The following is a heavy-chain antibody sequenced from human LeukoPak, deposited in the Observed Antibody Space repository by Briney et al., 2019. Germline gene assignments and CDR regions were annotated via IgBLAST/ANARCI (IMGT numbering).Heavy chain of an antibody. CDR2: AYYSGTT. D-gene: IGHD3-22*01. CDR1: GGSISNSNYY. V-gene: IGHV4-39*01. J-gene: IGHJ4*02. Sequence: SETLSLTCTVSGGSISNSNYYWGWIRQPPGKGLEWIGGAYYSGTTYYNPSLKSRVTISVDTSKSQFSLKLSSVTAADTAVYYCASLYYYDSSGYYQSPLDYWGQGTLVTVSS. CDR3: ASLYYYDSSGYYQSPLDY.